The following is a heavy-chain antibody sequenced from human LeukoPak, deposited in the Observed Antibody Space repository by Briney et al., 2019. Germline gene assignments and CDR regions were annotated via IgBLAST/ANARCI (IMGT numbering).Heavy chain of an antibody. V-gene: IGHV4-59*12. CDR3: ARDLRFLEWSPHGAFDI. CDR1: SGSISSYY. J-gene: IGHJ3*02. CDR2: IYYSGST. Sequence: SETLSLTCTVSSGSISSYYWSWIRQPPGKGLEWIGYIYYSGSTNYNPSLKSRVTISVDTSKNQFSLKLSSVTAADTAVYYCARDLRFLEWSPHGAFDIWGQGTMVTVSS. D-gene: IGHD3-3*01.